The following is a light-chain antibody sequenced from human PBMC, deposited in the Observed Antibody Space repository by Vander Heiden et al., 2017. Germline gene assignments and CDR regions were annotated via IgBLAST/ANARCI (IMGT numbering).Light chain of an antibody. CDR1: SSDVGRSNY. Sequence: QSALTQPASVSGSPGQSLTISCTGTSSDVGRSNYVSWDQQHPDKAPKLMIYGVSSRPSGVSSRFSGSKSGNTASLTISGLQAEDEADYYCTSFTGSIVVFGGGTKLTVL. J-gene: IGLJ2*01. CDR2: GVS. CDR3: TSFTGSIVV. V-gene: IGLV2-14*01.